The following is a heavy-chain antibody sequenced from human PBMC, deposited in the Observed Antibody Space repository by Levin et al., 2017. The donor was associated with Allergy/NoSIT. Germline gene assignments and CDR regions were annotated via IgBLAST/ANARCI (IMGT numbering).Heavy chain of an antibody. CDR2: ISISSSSI. Sequence: ETLSLTCVASGVAFSSYSMNWVRQAPGTGLEWISYISISSSSIDYADSVKSRFTISTDNAKNSLFLQMNSLRDEATAVYFCAGMKRNILQAFGIWGQGTMVTVSS. CDR3: AGMKRNILQAFGI. V-gene: IGHV3-48*02. D-gene: IGHD2/OR15-2a*01. J-gene: IGHJ3*02. CDR1: GVAFSSYS.